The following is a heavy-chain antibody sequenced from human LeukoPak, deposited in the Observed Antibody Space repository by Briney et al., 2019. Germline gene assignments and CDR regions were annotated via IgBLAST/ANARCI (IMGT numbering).Heavy chain of an antibody. CDR2: VYSAGDT. CDR3: ARGPGRLSGMDV. V-gene: IGHV3-66*01. Sequence: GGSLRLSCVPSGFSVSSNYMNWVRQAPGKGLEWVSVVYSAGDTYYADSVRGRFTISRDNSKNTLYLQMISLRAEDTAVYYCARGPGRLSGMDVWGQRTTVTVSS. CDR1: GFSVSSNY. J-gene: IGHJ6*02.